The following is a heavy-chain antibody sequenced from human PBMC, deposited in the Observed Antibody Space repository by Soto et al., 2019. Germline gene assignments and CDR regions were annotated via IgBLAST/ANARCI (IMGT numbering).Heavy chain of an antibody. J-gene: IGHJ3*02. CDR3: ARGRSVVDLFDI. CDR1: GYTFTSCY. D-gene: IGHD2-15*01. CDR2: MNPSSGNT. Sequence: ASVELCCKASGYTFTSCYMRWVQQATGQGLEWMGWMNPSSGNTGYAQKFQGRVTMTRNTSISTAYMELSSLRSEDTAVYYCARGRSVVDLFDIWGQGTMVTVSS. V-gene: IGHV1-8*02.